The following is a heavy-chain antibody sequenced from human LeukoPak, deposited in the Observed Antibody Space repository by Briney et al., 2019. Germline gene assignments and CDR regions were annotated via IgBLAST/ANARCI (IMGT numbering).Heavy chain of an antibody. Sequence: PSETLSLTCTVSGGSISSYYWSWIRQPPGKGLEWIGYIYYSGSTNYNPSLKSRVTISVDTSKNQFSLKLSSVTAADTAVYYCAYSSSWDNWFDPWGQGTLVTVSS. V-gene: IGHV4-59*01. CDR3: AYSSSWDNWFDP. J-gene: IGHJ5*02. D-gene: IGHD6-13*01. CDR1: GGSISSYY. CDR2: IYYSGST.